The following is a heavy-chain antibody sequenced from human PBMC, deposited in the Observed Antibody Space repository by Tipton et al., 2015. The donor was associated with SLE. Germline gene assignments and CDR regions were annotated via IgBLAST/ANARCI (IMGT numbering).Heavy chain of an antibody. Sequence: TLSLTCTVSGASIGSHHWTWIRQAPGKGLEWIGYISNSETTNYNPSLKSRVTISVDTSKNQFSLKLRSVTAADTAVYYCAGAWQGYCSGGTCYVLDYWGQGTLVTVSS. CDR3: AGAWQGYCSGGTCYVLDY. CDR1: GASIGSHH. D-gene: IGHD2-15*01. CDR2: ISNSETT. J-gene: IGHJ4*02. V-gene: IGHV4-59*11.